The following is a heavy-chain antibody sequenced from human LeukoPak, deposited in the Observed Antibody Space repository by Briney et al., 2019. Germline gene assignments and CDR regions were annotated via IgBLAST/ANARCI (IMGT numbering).Heavy chain of an antibody. D-gene: IGHD6-13*01. J-gene: IGHJ5*02. CDR3: ARRGYSSSWYEGGWFDP. CDR2: IYYSGNT. V-gene: IGHV4-39*01. Sequence: SETLSLTCTVSGGSGSRSSYYWGWIRQSPGKGLEWIGSIYYSGNTYYNPSLKSRVTISVDTSKNQFSLKLSSVTAADTAVYYCARRGYSSSWYEGGWFDPWGQGTLVTVSS. CDR1: GGSGSRSSYY.